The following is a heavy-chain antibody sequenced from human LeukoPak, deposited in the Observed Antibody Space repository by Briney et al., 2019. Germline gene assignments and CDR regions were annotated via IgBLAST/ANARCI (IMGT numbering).Heavy chain of an antibody. CDR3: ATLGYCTNGVCYNIDY. CDR1: GYTFTDYY. CDR2: VDPEDGET. D-gene: IGHD2-8*01. Sequence: GASVKISFKVSGYTFTDYYMHWVQQAPGKGREWMGLVDPEDGETIYAEKFQGRVTITADTSTDTAYMELSSLRSEDTAVYYCATLGYCTNGVCYNIDYWGQGTLVTVSS. J-gene: IGHJ4*02. V-gene: IGHV1-69-2*01.